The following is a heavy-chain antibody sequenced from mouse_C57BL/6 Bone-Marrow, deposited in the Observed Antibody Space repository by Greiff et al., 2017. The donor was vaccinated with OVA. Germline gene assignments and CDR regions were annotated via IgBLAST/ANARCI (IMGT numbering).Heavy chain of an antibody. CDR2: IYPSDSET. V-gene: IGHV1-61*01. CDR3: ARRDITAVVATDWYFDV. J-gene: IGHJ1*03. D-gene: IGHD1-1*01. CDR1: GYTFTSYW. Sequence: VQLQQSGAELVRPGSSVKLSCKASGYTFTSYWMDWVKQRPGQGLEWIGNIYPSDSETHYNQKFKDKATLTVDKSSSTAYMQLSSLTSEDSAVYYCARRDITAVVATDWYFDVWGTGTTVTVSS.